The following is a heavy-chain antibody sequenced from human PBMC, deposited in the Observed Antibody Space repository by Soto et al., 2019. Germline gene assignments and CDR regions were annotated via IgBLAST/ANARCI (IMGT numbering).Heavy chain of an antibody. J-gene: IGHJ6*03. CDR2: INDSGNI. D-gene: IGHD3-10*01. CDR1: GGSFSGYQ. Sequence: QVQLQQWGAGLLKPSETLSLTCAVYGGSFSGYQWSWIRQTPGKGLEWIGEINDSGNIHYNPSLKSRVTILIDTPKKQISLKLSSVTAAEAAVYYCARGLILWFGELSRRGGYYYYMDVWGKGTTVTVSS. CDR3: ARGLILWFGELSRRGGYYYYMDV. V-gene: IGHV4-34*01.